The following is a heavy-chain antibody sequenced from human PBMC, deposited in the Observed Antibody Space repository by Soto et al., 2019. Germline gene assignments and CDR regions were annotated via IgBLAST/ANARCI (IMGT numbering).Heavy chain of an antibody. V-gene: IGHV3-48*01. Sequence: GGSLRLSCAAPGFTFSSYAMSWVRQAPGKGLEWVSYISSGSSTIYYADSVKGRFTISRDNAKNSLYLQMDSLRAEDTAVYYATRSAYMDVWGTGTTVTVSS. D-gene: IGHD2-2*01. CDR2: ISSGSSTI. J-gene: IGHJ6*03. CDR3: TRSAYMDV. CDR1: GFTFSSYA.